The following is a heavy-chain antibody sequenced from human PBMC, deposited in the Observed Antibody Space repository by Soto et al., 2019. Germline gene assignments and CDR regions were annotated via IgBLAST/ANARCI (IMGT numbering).Heavy chain of an antibody. CDR2: ISGYNGDT. J-gene: IGHJ6*02. Sequence: ASLKVSCKASGYTFTGYGISWVRQAPGQGLEWMGWISGYNGDTNYAQKFQDRVSMTIDTSTGTAYMELRSLTSDDTAIYYCAKNGQPPYYYYGLDVWGQGTKVTV. CDR1: GYTFTGYG. V-gene: IGHV1-18*01. D-gene: IGHD2-8*01. CDR3: AKNGQPPYYYYGLDV.